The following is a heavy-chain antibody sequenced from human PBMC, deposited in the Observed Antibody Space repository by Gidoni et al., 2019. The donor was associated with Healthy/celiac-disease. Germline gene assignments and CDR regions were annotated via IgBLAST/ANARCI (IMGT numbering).Heavy chain of an antibody. D-gene: IGHD4-4*01. J-gene: IGHJ6*03. CDR3: ARDPTVLYSNYYYYYMDV. CDR2: IYTSGST. Sequence: QVQLQDSGPGLGTPSATLSLNCPLSGGPIRIYYWCWIRQPAGTGLEWIGRIYTSGSTNYTPSLMSRVTMSVDKSKYQFSLKLSAVTAADTAVYYCARDPTVLYSNYYYYYMDVWGKGTTVTVSS. CDR1: GGPIRIYY. V-gene: IGHV4-4*07.